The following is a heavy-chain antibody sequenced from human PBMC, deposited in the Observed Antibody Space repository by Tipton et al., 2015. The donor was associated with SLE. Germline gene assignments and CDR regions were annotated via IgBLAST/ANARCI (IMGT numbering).Heavy chain of an antibody. V-gene: IGHV3-53*01. CDR1: GFTVSSNY. J-gene: IGHJ2*01. CDR3: ARKGSRLTGYWYFDL. Sequence: GSLRLSCAASGFTVSSNYMSWVRQAPGKGLEWVSVIYSGGSTYYADSVKGRFTISRDNAKNSLYLQMNSLRAEDTAGYYCARKGSRLTGYWYFDLWGRGTLVTVSS. D-gene: IGHD3-9*01. CDR2: IYSGGST.